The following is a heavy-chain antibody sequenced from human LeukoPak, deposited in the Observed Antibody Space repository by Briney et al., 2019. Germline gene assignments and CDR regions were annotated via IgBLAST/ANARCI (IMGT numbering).Heavy chain of an antibody. CDR3: ARGGYDSSGAPEIHFDY. J-gene: IGHJ4*02. D-gene: IGHD3-22*01. CDR2: IYYSGST. V-gene: IGHV4-59*01. CDR1: GGSISSYY. Sequence: SETLSLTCTVSGGSISSYYWNWIRQPPGKGLEWIGYIYYSGSTNYNPSLKSRVTISVDTSKNQFSLKLSSVTAADTAVYYCARGGYDSSGAPEIHFDYWGQGTLVTVSS.